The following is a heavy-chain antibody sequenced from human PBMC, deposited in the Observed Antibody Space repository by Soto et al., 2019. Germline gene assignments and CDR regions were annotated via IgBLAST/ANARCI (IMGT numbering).Heavy chain of an antibody. Sequence: QVQLVQSGAEVKKPGASVEVSCKASGYTFITYGINWVRQAPGQGLEWMAWISAYNGNTYYAQNFQGRVTITTDTSTSTAYMELRSLRSDDTAIYYRARGTYKDFWGQGTLVTVSS. CDR2: ISAYNGNT. V-gene: IGHV1-18*01. CDR1: GYTFITYG. CDR3: ARGTYKDF. J-gene: IGHJ4*02. D-gene: IGHD1-1*01.